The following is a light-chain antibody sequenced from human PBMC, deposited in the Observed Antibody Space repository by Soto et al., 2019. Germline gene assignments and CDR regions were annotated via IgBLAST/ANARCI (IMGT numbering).Light chain of an antibody. CDR3: QQYNNWPLA. CDR2: LAS. Sequence: EMVMTQSPATLSVSPGEGVTLSCTASQSIGSNLAWYQQTPGQAPRLLIYLASARATGVPARFSGSGSGTEFTLTISSLQFEDFAVYYCQQYNNWPLAFGGGTRWISN. CDR1: QSIGSN. J-gene: IGKJ4*01. V-gene: IGKV3-15*01.